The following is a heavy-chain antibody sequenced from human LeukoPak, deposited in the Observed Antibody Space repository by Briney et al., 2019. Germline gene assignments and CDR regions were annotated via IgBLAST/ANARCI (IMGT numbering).Heavy chain of an antibody. CDR2: INHSGST. J-gene: IGHJ6*03. D-gene: IGHD2-2*02. CDR1: GGSFSGYY. V-gene: IGHV4-34*01. CDR3: ARGRGYCSSTSCYIGTTYYYYMDV. Sequence: SETLSLTCAVYGGSFSGYYWSWIRQPPGKGLEWIGEINHSGSTNYNPSLKNRVSISVDTSKNQFSLKLSSVTAADTAVYYCARGRGYCSSTSCYIGTTYYYYMDVWGKGTTITVSS.